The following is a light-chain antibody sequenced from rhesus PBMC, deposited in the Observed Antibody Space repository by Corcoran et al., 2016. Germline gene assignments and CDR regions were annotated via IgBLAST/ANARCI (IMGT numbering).Light chain of an antibody. J-gene: IGKJ1*01. V-gene: IGKV1-22*01. CDR1: QSISSG. Sequence: DIQMTQSPSSLSASVGDTVTITCRASQSISSGLAWYQQKPGKAPKLLIHKASSLQSGVPSRFSGSGSGTEFTLTISSLQSEDFSTYYCQQYSNSRAFGQGTKVDIK. CDR3: QQYSNSRA. CDR2: KAS.